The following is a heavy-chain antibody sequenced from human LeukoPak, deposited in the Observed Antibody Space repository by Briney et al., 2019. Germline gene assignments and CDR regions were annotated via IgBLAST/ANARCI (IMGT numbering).Heavy chain of an antibody. CDR1: GFTFTIYG. V-gene: IGHV3-48*02. Sequence: GGSLRLSCAASGFTFTIYGMNWLRQAPGRGLEWVSYLSGRSDSIYYAESVKGRFTISRDNARNSLYLQMNSLRDEDTAVYYCARDFRYRDSSGYYSFDYWGQGTLVTVSS. D-gene: IGHD3-22*01. CDR2: LSGRSDSI. CDR3: ARDFRYRDSSGYYSFDY. J-gene: IGHJ4*02.